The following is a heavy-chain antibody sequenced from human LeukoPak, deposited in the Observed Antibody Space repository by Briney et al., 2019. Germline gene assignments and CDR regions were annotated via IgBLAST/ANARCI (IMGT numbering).Heavy chain of an antibody. CDR1: GFTFSDYH. CDR3: AKDIQLST. Sequence: GGSLRLSCAASGFTFSDYHMSWIRQAPGKGLEWVSLISSSGNNAYYADSVKGRFTISRDNSKNTLSLQMNSLRVEDTAIYYCAKDIQLSTWGLGTRVTVSS. J-gene: IGHJ3*01. V-gene: IGHV3-23*01. CDR2: ISSSGNNA. D-gene: IGHD5-24*01.